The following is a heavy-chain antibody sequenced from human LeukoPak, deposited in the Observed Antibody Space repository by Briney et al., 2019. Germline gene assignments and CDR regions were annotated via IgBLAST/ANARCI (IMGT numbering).Heavy chain of an antibody. CDR1: GFTFSSYA. J-gene: IGHJ4*02. CDR3: AKDRVTMIVVVTNFDY. V-gene: IGHV3-23*01. Sequence: PGGSLGLSCAASGFTFSSYAMSWVRQAPGKGLEWVSAISGSGGSTYCADSVKGRFTISRDNSKNTLYLQMNSLRAEDTAVYYCAKDRVTMIVVVTNFDYWGQGTLVTVSS. CDR2: ISGSGGST. D-gene: IGHD3-22*01.